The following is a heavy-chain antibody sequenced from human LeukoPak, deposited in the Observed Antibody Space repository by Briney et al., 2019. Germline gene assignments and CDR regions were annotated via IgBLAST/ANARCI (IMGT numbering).Heavy chain of an antibody. CDR2: VHLDGRT. J-gene: IGHJ4*02. CDR3: AREGGFFRPLDY. D-gene: IGHD3-3*01. Sequence: SETLSLTCGVSGGSVTSTNWWTWVRQPPGKGLEWIGEVHLDGRTNYSPSLESRLTISVDLSENHISLKLTSVTAADTAVYYCAREGGFFRPLDYSGQGTLVTVSS. V-gene: IGHV4-4*02. CDR1: GGSVTSTNW.